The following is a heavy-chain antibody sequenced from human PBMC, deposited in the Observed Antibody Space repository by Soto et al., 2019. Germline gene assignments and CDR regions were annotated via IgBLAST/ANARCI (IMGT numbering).Heavy chain of an antibody. J-gene: IGHJ5*02. CDR2: IIPLSGTA. D-gene: IGHD2-2*01. CDR1: GGTFSSYA. CDR3: ASVSVPAATTCFDP. Sequence: QVQLVQSGAEVKKPGSSVKVSCKASGGTFSSYAISWVRQAPGQGLEWMGGIIPLSGTAHYAQKLQGRVTITADDSTSTAYMELSSLRSEDTAVYYCASVSVPAATTCFDPWGQGTLVTVSS. V-gene: IGHV1-69*12.